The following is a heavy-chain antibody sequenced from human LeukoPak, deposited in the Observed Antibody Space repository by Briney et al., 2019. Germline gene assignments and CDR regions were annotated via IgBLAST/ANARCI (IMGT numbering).Heavy chain of an antibody. CDR3: AKDYYGSGSHYPLLDY. CDR2: IRYDGSNK. CDR1: GFTFSSYG. D-gene: IGHD3-10*01. Sequence: GGSLRLSCAASGFTFSSYGMHWVRQAPGKGLEWVAFIRYDGSNKYYADSVKGRFTISRDNSKNTLYLQMNSLRAEDTAVYYCAKDYYGSGSHYPLLDYWGQGTLVTVSS. V-gene: IGHV3-30*02. J-gene: IGHJ4*02.